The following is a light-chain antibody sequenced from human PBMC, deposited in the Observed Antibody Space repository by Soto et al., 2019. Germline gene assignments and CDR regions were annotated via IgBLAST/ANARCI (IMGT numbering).Light chain of an antibody. Sequence: EIVLTQSPATLSLSPGERATLSCRASQTVGSYLAWYQQKPGQAPRLLIYDASNRATGIPARFSGSGSGTDFTHTISSLEPEDFAVYYCQQRSNWPRTFGQGTKVEIK. J-gene: IGKJ1*01. CDR1: QTVGSY. CDR3: QQRSNWPRT. V-gene: IGKV3-11*01. CDR2: DAS.